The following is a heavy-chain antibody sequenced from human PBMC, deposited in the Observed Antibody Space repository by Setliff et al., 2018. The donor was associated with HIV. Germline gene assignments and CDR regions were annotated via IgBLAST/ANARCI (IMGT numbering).Heavy chain of an antibody. CDR2: IYFNGIT. D-gene: IGHD3-3*01. Sequence: PSETLSLTCNVSGDSIGTGTHYWAWIRQPPGKGLEWIGSIYFNGITHDNPSLKSRVTTSVDTSKNQFSLNLTSVTAADTAVYYCARSKTFYDFWGGYYTHGAFKIWGLGTMVTVSS. J-gene: IGHJ3*02. CDR3: ARSKTFYDFWGGYYTHGAFKI. V-gene: IGHV4-39*01. CDR1: GDSIGTGTHY.